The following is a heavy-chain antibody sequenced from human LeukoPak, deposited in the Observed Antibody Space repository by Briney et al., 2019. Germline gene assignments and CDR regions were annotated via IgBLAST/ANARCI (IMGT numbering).Heavy chain of an antibody. D-gene: IGHD3-3*01. V-gene: IGHV3-30*02. CDR3: AKDCYDFWSGYYTGEGAFDY. CDR2: IRYDGSNK. Sequence: PGGSLRLSCAASGFTFSSYGMHWVRQAPGKGLEWVAFIRYDGSNKYYADSVKGRFTISRDNSKNTLYLQMNSLRAEDTAVYYCAKDCYDFWSGYYTGEGAFDYWGQGTLVTVSS. CDR1: GFTFSSYG. J-gene: IGHJ4*02.